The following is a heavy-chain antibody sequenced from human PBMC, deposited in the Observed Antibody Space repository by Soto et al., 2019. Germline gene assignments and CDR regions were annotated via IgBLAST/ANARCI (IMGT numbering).Heavy chain of an antibody. D-gene: IGHD2-8*01. CDR2: VYYRGRS. J-gene: IGHJ4*02. CDR1: GGSVSNSQYY. Sequence: XETLSPPGTVAGGSVSNSQYYWGWIRQSPGKGLEWIGSVYYRGRSYSKSSVKSRVTISVDTSKNQFPLNLNSVTASDTAVYYCVSQRTSVLTQAYFDYWGPGTLVTVSS. V-gene: IGHV4-39*01. CDR3: VSQRTSVLTQAYFDY.